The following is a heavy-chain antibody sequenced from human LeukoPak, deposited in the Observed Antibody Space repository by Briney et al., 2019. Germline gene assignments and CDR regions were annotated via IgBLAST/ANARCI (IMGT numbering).Heavy chain of an antibody. D-gene: IGHD1-1*01. CDR2: IDPRDSDT. Sequence: GESLMISCKGSGYSFTTYWIGWVRQLPGKGLEWMGIIDPRDSDTRYSPSFQGQVTISADMSLSTAYLQWGSLKASDTAMYYCARRTYSDAFDIWGQGTMVTVSS. CDR1: GYSFTTYW. V-gene: IGHV5-51*01. J-gene: IGHJ3*02. CDR3: ARRTYSDAFDI.